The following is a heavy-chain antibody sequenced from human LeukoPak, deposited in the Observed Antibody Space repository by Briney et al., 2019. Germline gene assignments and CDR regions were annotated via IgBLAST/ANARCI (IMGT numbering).Heavy chain of an antibody. Sequence: GGSLRLPCSASGFTFSSYAMHWVRQAPGKGLEYVSAISSNGGSTYYADSVKGRFTISRDNSKNTLYLQMSSLRVEDTAVYYCVKDYNWNIFHYWGQGTLVTVSS. CDR1: GFTFSSYA. CDR3: VKDYNWNIFHY. J-gene: IGHJ4*02. CDR2: ISSNGGST. V-gene: IGHV3-64D*09. D-gene: IGHD1/OR15-1a*01.